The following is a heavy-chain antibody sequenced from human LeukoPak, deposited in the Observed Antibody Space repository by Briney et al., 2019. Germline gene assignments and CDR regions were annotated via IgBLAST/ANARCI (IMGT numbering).Heavy chain of an antibody. Sequence: ASVKVSCKASGYTFTSYGISWVRQAPGQGLEWMGWISAYNGNTNYAQKLQGRVTMTTDTSTSTAYMEPRSLRSDDTAVYYCARDHYYDSSGYYYTPGQFDYWGQGTLVTVSS. CDR2: ISAYNGNT. CDR1: GYTFTSYG. J-gene: IGHJ4*02. V-gene: IGHV1-18*01. D-gene: IGHD3-22*01. CDR3: ARDHYYDSSGYYYTPGQFDY.